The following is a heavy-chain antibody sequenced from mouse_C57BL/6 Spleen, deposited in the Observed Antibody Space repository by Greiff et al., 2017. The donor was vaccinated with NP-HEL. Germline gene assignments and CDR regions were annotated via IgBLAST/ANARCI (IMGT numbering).Heavy chain of an antibody. Sequence: EVKLMESGGGLVQPGGSLKLSCAASGFTFSDYGMAWVRQAPRKGPEWVAFISNLAYSIYYADTVTGRFTISRENAKNTLYLEMSSLRSEDTAMYYCARHPRDYYAMDYWGQGTSVTVSS. CDR2: ISNLAYSI. V-gene: IGHV5-15*01. CDR1: GFTFSDYG. D-gene: IGHD3-1*01. J-gene: IGHJ4*01. CDR3: ARHPRDYYAMDY.